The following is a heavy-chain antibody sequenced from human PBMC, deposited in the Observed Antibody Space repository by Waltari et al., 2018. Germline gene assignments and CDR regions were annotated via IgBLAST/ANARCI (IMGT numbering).Heavy chain of an antibody. CDR3: ARGAVGATKDLGY. D-gene: IGHD1-26*01. CDR2: INHSGST. CDR1: GGSFSGYY. Sequence: QVQLQQWGAGLLKPSETPSLTCAVYGGSFSGYYGRWIRQPPGKGLEWIGEINHSGSTNYNPSLKSRVTISVDTSKNQFSLKLSSVTAADTAVYYCARGAVGATKDLGYWGQGTLVTVSS. V-gene: IGHV4-34*01. J-gene: IGHJ4*02.